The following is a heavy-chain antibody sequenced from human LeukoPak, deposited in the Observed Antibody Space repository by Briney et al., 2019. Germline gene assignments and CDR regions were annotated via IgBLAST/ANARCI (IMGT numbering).Heavy chain of an antibody. D-gene: IGHD3-22*01. Sequence: ASVKVSCKASGYTFTSYDINWVRQATGQGLEWMGWMNPNSGNTGYAQKFQGRVTMTRNTSISTAYMELSRLRSDDTAVYYCARAVRAYDSSAPPSAWGQGTLVTVSS. CDR3: ARAVRAYDSSAPPSA. CDR2: MNPNSGNT. J-gene: IGHJ5*02. V-gene: IGHV1-8*01. CDR1: GYTFTSYD.